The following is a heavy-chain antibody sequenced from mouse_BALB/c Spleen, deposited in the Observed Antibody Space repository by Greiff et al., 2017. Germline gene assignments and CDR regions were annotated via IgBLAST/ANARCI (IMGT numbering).Heavy chain of an antibody. J-gene: IGHJ4*01. Sequence: LQESGPELVKPGASVRISCKASGYTFTSYYIHWVKQRPGQGLEWIGWIYPGNVNTKYNEKFKGKATLTADKSSSTAYMQLSSLTSEDSAVYFCARGTVVASMDYWGQGTSVTVSS. D-gene: IGHD1-1*01. CDR1: GYTFTSYY. V-gene: IGHV1S56*01. CDR2: IYPGNVNT. CDR3: ARGTVVASMDY.